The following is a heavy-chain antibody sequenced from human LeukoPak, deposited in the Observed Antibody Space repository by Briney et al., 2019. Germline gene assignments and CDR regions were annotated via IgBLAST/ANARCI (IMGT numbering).Heavy chain of an antibody. V-gene: IGHV3-53*01. CDR3: ARARGSGSYYGHDYYYYYYMDV. D-gene: IGHD3-10*01. CDR1: GFTVSSNY. J-gene: IGHJ6*03. Sequence: PGGSLRLSCAASGFTVSSNYMSWVRQAPGKGLEWVSVIYSGGSTYYADSVKGRFTISRDNSKNTLYLQMNSLRAEDTAVYYCARARGSGSYYGHDYYYYYYMDVWGQGTTVTVSS. CDR2: IYSGGST.